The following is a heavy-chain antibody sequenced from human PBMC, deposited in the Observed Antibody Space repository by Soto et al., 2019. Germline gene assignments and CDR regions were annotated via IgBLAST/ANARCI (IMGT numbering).Heavy chain of an antibody. Sequence: SETLSLTCAVSAGSISSGGYSWSWIRQALGKGLEWIGYMYHSGSTYYNPSLKSRVTISIDRSKNQFSLKLSSVTAADTAVYYCARSSIEPRVFMYPFDSWGHGTLVTVS. CDR3: ARSSIEPRVFMYPFDS. J-gene: IGHJ4*01. CDR2: MYHSGST. V-gene: IGHV4-30-2*01. D-gene: IGHD6-6*01. CDR1: AGSISSGGYS.